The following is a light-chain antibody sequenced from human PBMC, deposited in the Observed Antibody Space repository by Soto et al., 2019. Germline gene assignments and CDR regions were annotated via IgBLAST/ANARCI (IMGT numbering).Light chain of an antibody. CDR3: QQYGSVLGT. CDR2: GAS. Sequence: VMTQSPATLSVSPGERATLSCRASQSVSSNLAWYQQKPGQAPRLLIHGASTRATGIPARFSGSGSGTDFTLTISRLEPEDFAVYYCQQYGSVLGTFGPGTKVDIK. V-gene: IGKV3-15*01. J-gene: IGKJ1*01. CDR1: QSVSSN.